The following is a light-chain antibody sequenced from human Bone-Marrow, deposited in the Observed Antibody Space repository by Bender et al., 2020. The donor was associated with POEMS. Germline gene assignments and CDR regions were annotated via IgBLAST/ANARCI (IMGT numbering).Light chain of an antibody. CDR2: DDI. V-gene: IGLV3-21*02. J-gene: IGLJ3*02. CDR3: AAWDDSLRAWV. CDR1: NIGSKS. Sequence: SYVLTQPPSVSVAPGRTATVTCGGNNIGSKSVNWYHQKPGQAPVLVVYDDIDRPSGIPDRFSGSNSGNTATLTISGVEAGDEADYYCAAWDDSLRAWVFGGGTKLTVL.